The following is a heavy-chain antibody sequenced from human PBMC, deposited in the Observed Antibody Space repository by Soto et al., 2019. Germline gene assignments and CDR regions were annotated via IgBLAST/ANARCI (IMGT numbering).Heavy chain of an antibody. CDR3: AKSPRETEYSSSSETFDY. J-gene: IGHJ4*02. Sequence: GGSLRLSCAASGFTFSSYAMSWVRQAPGKGLEWVSAISGSGGSTYYADSVKGRFTISRDNSKNTLYLQMNSLRAEDTAVYYCAKSPRETEYSSSSETFDYWGQGTLVTVSS. V-gene: IGHV3-23*01. CDR1: GFTFSSYA. D-gene: IGHD6-6*01. CDR2: ISGSGGST.